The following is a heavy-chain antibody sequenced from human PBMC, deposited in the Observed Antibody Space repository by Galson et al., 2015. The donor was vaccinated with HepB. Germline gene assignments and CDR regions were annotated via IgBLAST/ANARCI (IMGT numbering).Heavy chain of an antibody. D-gene: IGHD6-19*01. Sequence: SLRLSCAASGFSFSSYSMNWVRQAPGKGLEWVSYISSSGNNVYYADSVEGRFIISRDSAKYSLYLQINSLRDEDTAVYYCARDRLGYYGMDVWGQGTTVTVPS. V-gene: IGHV3-48*02. CDR3: ARDRLGYYGMDV. CDR2: ISSSGNNV. J-gene: IGHJ6*02. CDR1: GFSFSSYS.